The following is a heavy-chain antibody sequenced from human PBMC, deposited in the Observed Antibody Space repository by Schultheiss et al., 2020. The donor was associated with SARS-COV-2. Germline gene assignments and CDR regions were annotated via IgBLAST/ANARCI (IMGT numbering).Heavy chain of an antibody. J-gene: IGHJ4*02. D-gene: IGHD3-10*01. CDR1: GYTFTGYG. Sequence: ASVKVSCMTSGYTFTGYGISWVRQAPGQGLEWMGWISGQNGNTNYAQKFQGRVTVTTDTSTSTAYMELRSLTSDDTAVYYCARGHPGDYWGQGTPVTVSS. V-gene: IGHV1-18*01. CDR2: ISGQNGNT. CDR3: ARGHPGDY.